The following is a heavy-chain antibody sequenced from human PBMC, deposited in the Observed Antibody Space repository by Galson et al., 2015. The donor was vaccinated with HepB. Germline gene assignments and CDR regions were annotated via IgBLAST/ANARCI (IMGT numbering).Heavy chain of an antibody. J-gene: IGHJ3*02. CDR2: ISTNSGST. CDR3: ARDVRYAFEM. V-gene: IGHV1-18*01. CDR1: GYTFTRNG. D-gene: IGHD3-10*02. Sequence: SGYTFTRNGISWVRQAPGQGLEWMGWISTNSGSTYYAQKFQDRLIMTTERSTSTAYMELRSLTSDDTAFYYCARDVRYAFEMWGQGTMVTVS.